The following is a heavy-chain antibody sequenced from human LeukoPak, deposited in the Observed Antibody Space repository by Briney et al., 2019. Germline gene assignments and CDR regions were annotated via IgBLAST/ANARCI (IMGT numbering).Heavy chain of an antibody. CDR1: GGSFSGYY. D-gene: IGHD2-2*01. J-gene: IGHJ3*02. V-gene: IGHV4-34*01. Sequence: SETLSLTCAVYGGSFSGYYWSWIRQPPGKGLEWIGEINHSGSTNYNPSLKSRVTISVDTSKNQFSLKLSSVTAADTAVYYCARVKARGVVPAAPRTGAFDIWGQGTMVTVSS. CDR2: INHSGST. CDR3: ARVKARGVVPAAPRTGAFDI.